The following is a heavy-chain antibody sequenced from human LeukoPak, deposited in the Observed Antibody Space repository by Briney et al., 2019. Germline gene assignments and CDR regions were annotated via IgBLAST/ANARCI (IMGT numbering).Heavy chain of an antibody. CDR2: ISDDGTLT. Sequence: GGSLRLSCAASGFTFSTYAMHWARQAPGKGLEYVSGISDDGTLTDHADSVKGRFTISRDNSKNTLSLQMSSLRAEDTAVYYCAKGGDGSYYSRADCWGQGTLVTVSS. D-gene: IGHD2-15*01. CDR1: GFTFSTYA. V-gene: IGHV3-64D*06. J-gene: IGHJ4*02. CDR3: AKGGDGSYYSRADC.